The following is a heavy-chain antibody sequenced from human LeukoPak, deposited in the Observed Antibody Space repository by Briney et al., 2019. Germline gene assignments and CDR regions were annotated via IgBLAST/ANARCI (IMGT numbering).Heavy chain of an antibody. CDR3: ARSHCGGDCYFDY. V-gene: IGHV1-69*05. Sequence: ASVKVSCKASGGTFSSYAISWVRQAPGQGLEWMGGIIPIFGTANYAQKFQGRVTMTRDTSTSTVYMELSSLRSEDTAVYYCARSHCGGDCYFDYWGQGTLVTVSS. CDR1: GGTFSSYA. J-gene: IGHJ4*02. D-gene: IGHD2-21*02. CDR2: IIPIFGTA.